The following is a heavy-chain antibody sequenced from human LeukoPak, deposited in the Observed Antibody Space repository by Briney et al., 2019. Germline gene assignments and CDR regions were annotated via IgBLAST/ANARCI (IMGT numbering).Heavy chain of an antibody. Sequence: GGSLRLSCAASGFTFSSYEMNWVRQAPGKGLEWVSYISSSGSTIYYADSVKGRFTISRDNAKNSLYLQMISLRAEDMAVYYCARDLWGTTVTTDYFDSRGQGTLVTVSS. D-gene: IGHD4-17*01. CDR3: ARDLWGTTVTTDYFDS. J-gene: IGHJ4*02. V-gene: IGHV3-48*03. CDR2: ISSSGSTI. CDR1: GFTFSSYE.